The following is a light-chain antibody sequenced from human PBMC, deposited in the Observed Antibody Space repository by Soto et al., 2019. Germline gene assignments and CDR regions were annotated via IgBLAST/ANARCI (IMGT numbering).Light chain of an antibody. CDR2: GAS. CDR3: QQYNNWPRT. CDR1: QSVSSY. Sequence: ELVLTQSPGTLSVSPGERATLSCRASQSVSSYLAWYQQKPGQPPRLLIYGASTRATGIPARFSGSGSGTELTITISSLQSEDFEVYYCQQYNNWPRTFGQGTKVDIK. J-gene: IGKJ1*01. V-gene: IGKV3-15*01.